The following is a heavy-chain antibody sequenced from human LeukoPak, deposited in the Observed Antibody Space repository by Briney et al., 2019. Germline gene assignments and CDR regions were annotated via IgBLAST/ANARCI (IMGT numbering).Heavy chain of an antibody. V-gene: IGHV1-69*13. CDR3: AAGRRLGELFFDY. J-gene: IGHJ4*02. CDR2: INPIFNIL. D-gene: IGHD3-10*01. Sequence: GASVKVSCTASEGTFGAYSIDWVRQAPGQGLDWVGGINPIFNILYYAQNFQGRVTITADESTNTAYLELDSLKHDDTAVYYCAAGRRLGELFFDYWGPGTLVTVSS. CDR1: EGTFGAYS.